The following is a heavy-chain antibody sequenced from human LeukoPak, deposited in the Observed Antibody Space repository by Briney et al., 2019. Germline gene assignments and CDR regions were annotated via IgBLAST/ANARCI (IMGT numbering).Heavy chain of an antibody. Sequence: GSSPIPSCAASGFTFSSYRIHWGRQAPGEGVEGVAVISYDGSNKYYADSVKGRFTISRDNSKNTLYLQMNSLRAEDTAVYYCAKVGPPSSTRRSLAEEDHYYYGMDVWGQGATVTVSS. V-gene: IGHV3-30*18. CDR1: GFTFSSYR. CDR2: ISYDGSNK. CDR3: AKVGPPSSTRRSLAEEDHYYYGMDV. J-gene: IGHJ6*02. D-gene: IGHD2-2*01.